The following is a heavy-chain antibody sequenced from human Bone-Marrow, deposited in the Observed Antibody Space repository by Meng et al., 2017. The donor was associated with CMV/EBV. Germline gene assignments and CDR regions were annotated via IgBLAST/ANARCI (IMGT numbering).Heavy chain of an antibody. V-gene: IGHV3-48*04. CDR1: GFTFSSYS. Sequence: GGSLRLSCAASGFTFSSYSMNWVRQAPGKGLEWVSYISSSSSTIYYADSVKGRFTISRDNAKNSLYLQMNSLRAEDTAVYYCASYYCSSTSCYGMDVWGQGTTVTVSS. D-gene: IGHD2-2*01. J-gene: IGHJ6*02. CDR3: ASYYCSSTSCYGMDV. CDR2: ISSSSSTI.